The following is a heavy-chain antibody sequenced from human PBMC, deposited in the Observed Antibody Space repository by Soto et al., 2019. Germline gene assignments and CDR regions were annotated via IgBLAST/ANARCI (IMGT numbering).Heavy chain of an antibody. Sequence: QVQLVESGGGVVQPGRSLRLSCAASGFTFSSYGMHWVRQAPGKGLEWVAVIWYDGSNKYYADSVKGRFTISRDNSKNTLYLQMNSQRAEDTAVYYCARGRVGGWLQGLLDYWGQGTLVTVSS. D-gene: IGHD5-12*01. CDR1: GFTFSSYG. CDR2: IWYDGSNK. J-gene: IGHJ4*02. CDR3: ARGRVGGWLQGLLDY. V-gene: IGHV3-33*01.